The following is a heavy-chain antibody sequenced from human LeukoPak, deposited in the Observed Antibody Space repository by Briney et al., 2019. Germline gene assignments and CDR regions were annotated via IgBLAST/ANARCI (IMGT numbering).Heavy chain of an antibody. CDR1: GGSISSYY. CDR3: ARYRLRLGELSPEAFDI. V-gene: IGHV4-59*08. Sequence: SETLSLTCTVSGGSISSYYWSWIRQPPGKGLEWIGYIYYSGSTNYNPSLKSRVTISVDTSKNQFSLKLSSVTAADTAVYYCARYRLRLGELSPEAFDIWGQGTMVTVSS. D-gene: IGHD3-16*02. J-gene: IGHJ3*02. CDR2: IYYSGST.